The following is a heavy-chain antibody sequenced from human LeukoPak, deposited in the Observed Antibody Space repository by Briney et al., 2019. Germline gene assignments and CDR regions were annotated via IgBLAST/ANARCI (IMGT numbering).Heavy chain of an antibody. J-gene: IGHJ4*02. D-gene: IGHD1-26*01. Sequence: PGGSLTLSCAASGFDFSTYAMSWVRQAPGKGLELVSGIGGGDTHYADSVKGRFTISRDNSKSTVELHMSSLRVEDTAVYYCAKDGQSFNSMWDYLDSWGRGTLVTVSS. V-gene: IGHV3-23*01. CDR1: GFDFSTYA. CDR3: AKDGQSFNSMWDYLDS. CDR2: IGGGDT.